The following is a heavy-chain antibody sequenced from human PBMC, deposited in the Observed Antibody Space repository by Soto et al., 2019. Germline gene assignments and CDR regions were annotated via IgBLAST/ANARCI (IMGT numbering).Heavy chain of an antibody. J-gene: IGHJ2*01. V-gene: IGHV3-23*01. CDR2: ISASGGNI. CDR3: AKVAGGLGYFDL. Sequence: EVQLLESGGGLARPGGSLRLSCVASGFIFSDYAMTWVRQAPGKGLEWVATISASGGNIEYADSLKGRFTISRDNSKNTLYLQLNGLTADDTAIPYCAKVAGGLGYFDLWGRGILVTVSS. D-gene: IGHD3-16*01. CDR1: GFIFSDYA.